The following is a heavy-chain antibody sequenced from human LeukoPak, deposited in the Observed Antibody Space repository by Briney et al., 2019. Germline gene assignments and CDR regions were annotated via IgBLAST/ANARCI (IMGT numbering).Heavy chain of an antibody. D-gene: IGHD3-22*01. Sequence: PGRSLRLSCAATGFTFSSYAMHWVRQAPGKGLEWVAVISYDGSNKYYADSVKGRFTISRDNSKNTLYLQMNSLRAEDTAVYYCAKYFQYYYDSSSDYWGQGTLVTVSS. CDR2: ISYDGSNK. J-gene: IGHJ4*02. CDR1: GFTFSSYA. CDR3: AKYFQYYYDSSSDY. V-gene: IGHV3-30-3*02.